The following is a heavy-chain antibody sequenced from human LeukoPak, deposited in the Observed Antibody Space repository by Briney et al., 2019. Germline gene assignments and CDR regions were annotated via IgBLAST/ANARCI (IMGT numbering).Heavy chain of an antibody. Sequence: PGGSLRLSCVGSGFTFSSYHMNWVRQAPGKGLEGVSYISSSSSTIYYADAVKGRFTISRDNAKNSLYLQTNSLRAEETAVYYCARAQYYSDSTGYYYLHYWGQGTLVTVSS. CDR2: ISSSSSTI. CDR3: ARAQYYSDSTGYYYLHY. J-gene: IGHJ4*02. CDR1: GFTFSSYH. D-gene: IGHD3-22*01. V-gene: IGHV3-48*01.